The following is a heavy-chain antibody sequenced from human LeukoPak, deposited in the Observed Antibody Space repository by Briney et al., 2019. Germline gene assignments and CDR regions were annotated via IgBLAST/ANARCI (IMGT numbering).Heavy chain of an antibody. Sequence: GESLKISCKGSGYTFTNYWIGWVRQMPGKGLEFMGIIYPGDSDTRYSPSFQGQVTISVDKSINTAYLQWSSLKASDSAMYYCVTTSSSFRREDYYYYYMDVWGKGTTVTVSS. CDR1: GYTFTNYW. D-gene: IGHD6-13*01. CDR2: IYPGDSDT. CDR3: VTTSSSFRREDYYYYYMDV. J-gene: IGHJ6*03. V-gene: IGHV5-51*01.